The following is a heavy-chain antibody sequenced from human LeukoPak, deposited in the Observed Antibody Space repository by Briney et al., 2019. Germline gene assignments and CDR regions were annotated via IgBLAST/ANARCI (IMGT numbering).Heavy chain of an antibody. CDR3: ARSDIAATIPFFEY. D-gene: IGHD5-12*01. Sequence: GESLKISCKGSGYTFTHYWIGWVRQMPGKGLEWMGTIYPDDSDTRYSPSFQGQVTMSADKSTSTAYLQWSGLKASDTAIYYCARSDIAATIPFFEYWGQGTLVTVSS. CDR1: GYTFTHYW. CDR2: IYPDDSDT. J-gene: IGHJ4*02. V-gene: IGHV5-51*01.